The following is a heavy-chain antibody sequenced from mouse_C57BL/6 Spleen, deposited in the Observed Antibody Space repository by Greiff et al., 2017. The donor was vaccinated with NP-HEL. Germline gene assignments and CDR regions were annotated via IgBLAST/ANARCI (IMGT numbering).Heavy chain of an antibody. V-gene: IGHV1-72*01. D-gene: IGHD2-5*01. Sequence: QVQLQQPGAELVKPGASVKLSCKASGYPFTSYWMHWVTQRPGRGLEWIGRINPNRGGTTYNEKLKSRATLTVYKPSSTAYMQLSSLTSEDSAVYYCARSHYSTHYFDDWGQGTTLTVSS. CDR2: INPNRGGT. CDR3: ARSHYSTHYFDD. CDR1: GYPFTSYW. J-gene: IGHJ2*01.